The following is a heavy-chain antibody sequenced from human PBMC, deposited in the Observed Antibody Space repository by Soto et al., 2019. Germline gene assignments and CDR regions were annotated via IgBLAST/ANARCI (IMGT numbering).Heavy chain of an antibody. J-gene: IGHJ6*02. CDR3: ARDQAMYGAAAGYYGMDV. CDR2: IYSGGST. Sequence: EVQLVESGGGLVQPGGSLRLSCAASGFTVSSNYMSWVRQAPGKGLEWVSVIYSGGSTYYADSVKGRFTISRDNSKNTLYLQMNSLRAEDTAVYYCARDQAMYGAAAGYYGMDVWGQGTTVTVSS. V-gene: IGHV3-66*01. CDR1: GFTVSSNY. D-gene: IGHD6-13*01.